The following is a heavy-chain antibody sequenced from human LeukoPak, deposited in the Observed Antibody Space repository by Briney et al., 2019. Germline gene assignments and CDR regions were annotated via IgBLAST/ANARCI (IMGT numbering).Heavy chain of an antibody. CDR2: ISYDGSNK. CDR3: ARLAGAGSSGFDY. V-gene: IGHV3-30-3*01. D-gene: IGHD1-26*01. J-gene: IGHJ4*02. CDR1: GFTFSSYA. Sequence: GGSLRLSCAASGFTFSSYAMHWVRQAPGKGLGWVAVISYDGSNKYYADSVKGRFTISRDNSKNTLYLQMNSLRAEDTAVYYCARLAGAGSSGFDYWGQGTLVTVSS.